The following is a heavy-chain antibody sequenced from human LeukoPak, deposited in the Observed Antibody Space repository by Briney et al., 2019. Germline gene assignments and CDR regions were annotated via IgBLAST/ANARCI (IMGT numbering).Heavy chain of an antibody. D-gene: IGHD6-19*01. CDR3: AKITEYSSGWFDY. CDR1: GFTFDDYA. Sequence: PGRSLRLSRAASGFTFDDYAMHWVRQASGKGLEWVSGISWNSGSIGYADSVKGRFTISRDNAKNSLYLQMNSLRAEDTALYYCAKITEYSSGWFDYWGQGTLVTVSS. CDR2: ISWNSGSI. V-gene: IGHV3-9*01. J-gene: IGHJ4*02.